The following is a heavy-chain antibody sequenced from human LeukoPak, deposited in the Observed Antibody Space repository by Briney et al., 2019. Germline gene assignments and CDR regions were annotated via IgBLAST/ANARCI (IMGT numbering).Heavy chain of an antibody. CDR3: ARGTRSIDY. CDR1: GGSISSSSYY. V-gene: IGHV4-39*07. D-gene: IGHD1-7*01. Sequence: SETLSLTCTVSGGSISSSSYYWGWIRQPPGKGLEWIGSIYYSGSTYYNPSLKSRVTISVDTSKNQFSLKLSSVTAADTAVYYCARGTRSIDYWGQGTLVTVSS. CDR2: IYYSGST. J-gene: IGHJ4*02.